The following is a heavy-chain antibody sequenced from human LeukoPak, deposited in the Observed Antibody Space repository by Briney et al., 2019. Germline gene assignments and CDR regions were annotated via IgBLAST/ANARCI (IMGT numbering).Heavy chain of an antibody. Sequence: GGSLRLSCAASGFIFSTYSMNWVRQAPGKGLEWVSYISSSSSTKYYADSVKGRFTISRDNAKNSLYLQMNSLRVEDTAVYYCARWDGYCTGGRCYSYSDYWGQGTLVTVSS. J-gene: IGHJ4*02. CDR2: ISSSSSTK. V-gene: IGHV3-48*04. CDR3: ARWDGYCTGGRCYSYSDY. D-gene: IGHD2-15*01. CDR1: GFIFSTYS.